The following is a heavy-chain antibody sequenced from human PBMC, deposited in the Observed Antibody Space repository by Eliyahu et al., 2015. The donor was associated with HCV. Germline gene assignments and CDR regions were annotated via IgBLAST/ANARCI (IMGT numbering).Heavy chain of an antibody. CDR3: TRDPRPPGSNSNSWTLGGFDY. D-gene: IGHD3/OR15-3a*01. Sequence: QVQLVESGGGVVQPGMSLRXSCTASGFIFXNYGXXXXRQAPGKGLEWVAIIWFDESHEYYAESVEGRFTISRDNSKNTVYLQMNSLRAEDTAVYYCTRDPRPPGSNSNSWTLGGFDYWGQGALVTVSS. CDR1: GFIFXNYG. J-gene: IGHJ4*02. V-gene: IGHV3-33*01. CDR2: IWFDESHE.